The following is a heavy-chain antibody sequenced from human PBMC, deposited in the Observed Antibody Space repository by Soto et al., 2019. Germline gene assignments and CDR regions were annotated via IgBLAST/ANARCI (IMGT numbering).Heavy chain of an antibody. D-gene: IGHD3-10*01. V-gene: IGHV4-39*01. Sequence: SETLSLTCTVSGDSISGDTYFWGWIRQPPGKGLEWIGNMFYRGSTYYNPSLKSRVSVVVDTSKNQFSLRLSSMTAADTAVYYCARHVWEFSGPGSYDFFDYWGKGILVTVSS. J-gene: IGHJ4*02. CDR1: GDSISGDTYF. CDR3: ARHVWEFSGPGSYDFFDY. CDR2: MFYRGST.